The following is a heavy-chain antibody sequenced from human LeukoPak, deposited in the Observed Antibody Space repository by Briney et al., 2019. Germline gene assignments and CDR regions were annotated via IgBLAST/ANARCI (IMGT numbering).Heavy chain of an antibody. CDR1: GFTFSDYF. Sequence: GGSLRLSCAASGFTFSDYFMSWIRQAPGRGLEWVSYICNSDSTIYYADSVKGRFTISRDSAKNSLYLQMNSLRAEDTAVYYYARHQVVPSKRPFDYWGQGTLVTVSS. CDR3: ARHQVVPSKRPFDY. D-gene: IGHD2-2*01. J-gene: IGHJ4*02. CDR2: ICNSDSTI. V-gene: IGHV3-11*01.